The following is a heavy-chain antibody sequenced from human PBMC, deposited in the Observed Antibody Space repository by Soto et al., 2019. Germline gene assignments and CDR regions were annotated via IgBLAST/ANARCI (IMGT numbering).Heavy chain of an antibody. V-gene: IGHV3-21*01. CDR2: ISSSSSYI. CDR1: GFTFSSYS. Sequence: EVQLVESGGGLVKPGGSLRLSCAASGFTFSSYSMNWVRQAPGKGLEWVSSISSSSSYIYYADSVKGRFTISRDNAKNSLYLQMNSLRAEDTAVYYCARDTGAAAAPWAVWFDPWGQGTLVTVSS. D-gene: IGHD6-13*01. CDR3: ARDTGAAAAPWAVWFDP. J-gene: IGHJ5*02.